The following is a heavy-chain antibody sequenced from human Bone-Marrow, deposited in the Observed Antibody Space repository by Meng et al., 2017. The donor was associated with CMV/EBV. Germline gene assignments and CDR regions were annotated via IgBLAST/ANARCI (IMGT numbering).Heavy chain of an antibody. CDR3: ARDRTVAAISYYGMDV. D-gene: IGHD2-15*01. V-gene: IGHV4-34*01. CDR2: INHSGST. Sequence: GSLRLSCAVYGGSFSGYYWSWIRQPPGKGLEWIGEINHSGSTNYNHSLKSRVTISVDTSKNQFSLKLSSVDAADTAGYYCARDRTVAAISYYGMDVWGQGTTVTVSS. J-gene: IGHJ6*02. CDR1: GGSFSGYY.